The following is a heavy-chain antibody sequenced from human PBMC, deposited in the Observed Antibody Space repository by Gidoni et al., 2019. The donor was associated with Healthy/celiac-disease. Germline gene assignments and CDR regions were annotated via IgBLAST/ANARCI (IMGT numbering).Heavy chain of an antibody. V-gene: IGHV1-69*01. J-gene: IGHJ3*02. CDR1: GGTFSSYA. CDR2: IIPIFGTA. CDR3: ARDPYDILTGYYGELGAFDI. D-gene: IGHD3-9*01. Sequence: QVQLVQSGAEVKKPGSSVKVSCKASGGTFSSYAISWVRQAPGQGLEWMGGIIPIFGTANYAQKFQGRVTITADESTSTAYMELSSLRSEDTAVYYCARDPYDILTGYYGELGAFDIWGQGTMVTVSS.